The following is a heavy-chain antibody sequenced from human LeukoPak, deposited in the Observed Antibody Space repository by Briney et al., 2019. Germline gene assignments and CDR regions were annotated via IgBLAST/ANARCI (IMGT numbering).Heavy chain of an antibody. CDR2: IYSDGSGR. Sequence: GGSLRLSCAASGFTFSNYWMHWVRHAPGKGLVWVSRIYSDGSGRTYADSVQGRLTISRDNAKNTLYLQMNSLRAEDTAVYYCASDRGYGFDIWGQGTMVTVSS. V-gene: IGHV3-74*01. CDR1: GFTFSNYW. J-gene: IGHJ3*02. CDR3: ASDRGYGFDI. D-gene: IGHD3-16*01.